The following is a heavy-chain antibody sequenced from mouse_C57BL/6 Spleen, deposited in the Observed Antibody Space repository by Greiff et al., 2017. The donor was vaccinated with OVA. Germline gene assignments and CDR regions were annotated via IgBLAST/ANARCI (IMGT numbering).Heavy chain of an antibody. D-gene: IGHD4-1*01. Sequence: EVQRVESGEGLVKPGGSLKLSCAASGFTFSSYAMSWVRQTPEKRLEWVAYISSGGDYIYYADTVKGRFTISRDNARNTLYLQMSSLKSEDTAMYYCTRAGRGYYAMDYWGQGTSVTVSS. V-gene: IGHV5-9-1*02. J-gene: IGHJ4*01. CDR1: GFTFSSYA. CDR3: TRAGRGYYAMDY. CDR2: ISSGGDYI.